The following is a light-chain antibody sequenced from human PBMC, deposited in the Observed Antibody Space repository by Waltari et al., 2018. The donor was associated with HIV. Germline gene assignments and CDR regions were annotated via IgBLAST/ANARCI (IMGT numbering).Light chain of an antibody. Sequence: SVLTQPPSASGTPGQRVTISCSGSSSNIGVTYVYWYQQLPGTTPKLLIQRNNQRPSGVPDRLSGSKSGTSASLAISGLRSEDEADYYCASWDDSLSGLVFGGGTKLTVL. CDR1: SSNIGVTY. CDR3: ASWDDSLSGLV. CDR2: RNN. J-gene: IGLJ2*01. V-gene: IGLV1-47*01.